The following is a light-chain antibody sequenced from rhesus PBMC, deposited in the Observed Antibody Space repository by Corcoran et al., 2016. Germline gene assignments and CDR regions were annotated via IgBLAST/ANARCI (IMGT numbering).Light chain of an antibody. V-gene: IGKV1-22*01. Sequence: DIQMTQSPSSLSASVGDTVTITCRASQGISSWLAWYQQKPGKAPKLLIYKASSLQSGVPSRFSGNGSWTDFTLTISSLQSEDFATYFCPQYNSRPRTFGQGTKVEIK. CDR1: QGISSW. CDR3: PQYNSRPRT. J-gene: IGKJ1*01. CDR2: KAS.